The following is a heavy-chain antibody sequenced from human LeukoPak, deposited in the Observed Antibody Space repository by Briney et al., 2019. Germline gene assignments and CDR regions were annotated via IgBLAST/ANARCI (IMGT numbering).Heavy chain of an antibody. Sequence: SETLSLTCTVSGGSISSGGYYWSWIRQHPGKGLEWIGYIHNSGSTYYNPSLKSPASISVDTSKSHFSLRLSSVTAADTAVYYCARGEYYGSGSYYPGDYWGQGTLVTVSS. CDR1: GGSISSGGYY. J-gene: IGHJ4*02. V-gene: IGHV4-31*01. CDR3: ARGEYYGSGSYYPGDY. CDR2: IHNSGST. D-gene: IGHD3-10*01.